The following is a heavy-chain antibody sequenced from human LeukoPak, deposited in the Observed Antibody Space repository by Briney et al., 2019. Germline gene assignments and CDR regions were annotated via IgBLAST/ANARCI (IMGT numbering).Heavy chain of an antibody. Sequence: SVKVSCKVSGYTXTELSMHWXRXAPGKGLXWMXXFDPEDGETIYAQKFQGRVTMTEDTSTDTAYMELSSLRSEDTAVYYCATGSTPLNWNSQFDYWGQGTLVTVSS. D-gene: IGHD1-7*01. CDR3: ATGSTPLNWNSQFDY. V-gene: IGHV1-24*01. J-gene: IGHJ4*02. CDR2: FDPEDGET. CDR1: GYTXTELS.